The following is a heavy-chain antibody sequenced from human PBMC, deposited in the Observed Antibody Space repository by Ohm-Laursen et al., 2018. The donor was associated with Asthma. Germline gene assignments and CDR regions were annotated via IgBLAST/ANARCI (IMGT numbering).Heavy chain of an antibody. J-gene: IGHJ4*02. D-gene: IGHD3-22*01. Sequence: TLSLTCSVSGGSISTDDYYWSWIRQHPEKGLEWIGYIYYSGGTYYNPSLRSRVTMLVDTSTNQFSLNLSSVSAADTAMYYCARATYYHESTGYYFFDYWGQGTLVTVSS. CDR1: GGSISTDDYY. CDR3: ARATYYHESTGYYFFDY. CDR2: IYYSGGT. V-gene: IGHV4-31*03.